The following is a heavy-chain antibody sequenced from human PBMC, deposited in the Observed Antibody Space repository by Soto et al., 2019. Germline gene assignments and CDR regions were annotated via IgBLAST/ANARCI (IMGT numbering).Heavy chain of an antibody. CDR2: IIPIFGTA. Sequence: QVQLVQSGAEVKKPGSSVKVSCKASGGTFSSYAISWVRQAPGQGLEWMGGIIPIFGTANYAQKFQGRVTITADESTSTAYMELSSLRSEDTAVYYCARQTDCSGGSCYSTYFDYWGQGTLVSVSS. D-gene: IGHD2-15*01. CDR3: ARQTDCSGGSCYSTYFDY. V-gene: IGHV1-69*01. J-gene: IGHJ4*02. CDR1: GGTFSSYA.